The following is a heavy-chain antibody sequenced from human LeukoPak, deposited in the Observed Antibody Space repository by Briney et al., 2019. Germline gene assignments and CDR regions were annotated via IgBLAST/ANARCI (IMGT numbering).Heavy chain of an antibody. Sequence: GGSLRLSCAASGFTFSTYWMHWVRQAPGKGLVWVSLINSGGDDTRYADSVKGRFTISRDNAKNTLYLQMNSLRAEDTAVYYCARRIGYSSGHSAVYYFNYWGQGTLVTVSS. CDR1: GFTFSTYW. V-gene: IGHV3-74*01. CDR3: ARRIGYSSGHSAVYYFNY. CDR2: INSGGDDT. D-gene: IGHD6-19*01. J-gene: IGHJ4*02.